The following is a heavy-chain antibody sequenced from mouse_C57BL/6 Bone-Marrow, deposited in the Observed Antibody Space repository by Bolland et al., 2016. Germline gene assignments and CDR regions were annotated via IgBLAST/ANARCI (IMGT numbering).Heavy chain of an antibody. CDR2: DSSTI. D-gene: IGHD1-1*01. Sequence: DSSTINYAPSLKDKFIISRDNAKNTLYLQMSKVRSEDTAFYYCESRYYYGSSYFDYWGQGTT. CDR3: ESRYYYGSSYFDY. J-gene: IGHJ2*01. V-gene: IGHV4-1*01.